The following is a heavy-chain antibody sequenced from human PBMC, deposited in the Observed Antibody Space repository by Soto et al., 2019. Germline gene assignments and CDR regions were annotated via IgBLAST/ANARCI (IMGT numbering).Heavy chain of an antibody. D-gene: IGHD6-6*01. CDR1: GFTFSSSW. V-gene: IGHV3-7*03. CDR3: AKDSIRRSFSRSSTRARDAFDI. Sequence: PGGSLRLSCAASGFTFSSSWMNWVRQAPGKGLEWVADIKEDGSEKYYVDSLKGRFTISRDNAKNSLYLQMNSLRAEDTAVYYCAKDSIRRSFSRSSTRARDAFDIWGQGTMVTVSS. CDR2: IKEDGSEK. J-gene: IGHJ3*02.